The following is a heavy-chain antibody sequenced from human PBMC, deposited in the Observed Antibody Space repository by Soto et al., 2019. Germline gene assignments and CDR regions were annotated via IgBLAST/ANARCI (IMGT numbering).Heavy chain of an antibody. CDR1: GGSFSGYY. V-gene: IGHV4-34*01. D-gene: IGHD6-6*01. CDR2: INHSGST. Sequence: QVQLQQWGAGLLKPSETLSLTCAVYGGSFSGYYWSWIRQHPGKGLEWIGEINHSGSTNYNPSLKSRVTISVDTSKNQFSMKLSSVTAADTAVYYCARRRPVGAARPMENWFDPWGQGTLVTVSS. CDR3: ARRRPVGAARPMENWFDP. J-gene: IGHJ5*02.